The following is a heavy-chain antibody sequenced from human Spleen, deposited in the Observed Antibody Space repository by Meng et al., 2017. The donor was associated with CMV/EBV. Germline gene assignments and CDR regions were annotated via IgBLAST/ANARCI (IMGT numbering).Heavy chain of an antibody. CDR2: ININTGNP. V-gene: IGHV7-4-1*02. CDR3: ARDLDHDSSGYYYQGVVDY. J-gene: IGHJ4*02. Sequence: FISYAMNWVRQAPGQGLEWMGWININTGNPTYAQGFTGRFVFSLDTSVSTAYLQISSLKAEDTAVYYCARDLDHDSSGYYYQGVVDYWGQGTLVTVSS. D-gene: IGHD3-22*01. CDR1: FISYA.